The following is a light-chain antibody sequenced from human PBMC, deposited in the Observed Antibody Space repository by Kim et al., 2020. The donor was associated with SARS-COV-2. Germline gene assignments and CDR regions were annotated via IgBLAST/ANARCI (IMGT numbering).Light chain of an antibody. CDR1: SLRTYY. V-gene: IGLV3-19*01. CDR3: KSRDTNTKVV. Sequence: SSGLTQDPAVSVALGQTVRITCQGDSLRTYYAAWYQQKPGQAPVLVIYGKNDRPSGIPDRFSGSSSGNIASLTIAGAQAEDEADYYCKSRDTNTKVVFGGGTKLTVL. CDR2: GKN. J-gene: IGLJ2*01.